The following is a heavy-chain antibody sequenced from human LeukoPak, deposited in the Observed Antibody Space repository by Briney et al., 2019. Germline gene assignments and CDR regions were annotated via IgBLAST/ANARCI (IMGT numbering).Heavy chain of an antibody. Sequence: ATVKVSCKASGYTFISYGINWVRQAPGQGLEWMGWISAYNGNTNYAQKLQGRVTMTTDTSTSTAYMELTSLRSDDTAVYYCARDTRSDYHDILTGPNWFDPWGQGALVTVSS. CDR2: ISAYNGNT. D-gene: IGHD3-9*01. CDR3: ARDTRSDYHDILTGPNWFDP. V-gene: IGHV1-18*01. CDR1: GYTFISYG. J-gene: IGHJ5*02.